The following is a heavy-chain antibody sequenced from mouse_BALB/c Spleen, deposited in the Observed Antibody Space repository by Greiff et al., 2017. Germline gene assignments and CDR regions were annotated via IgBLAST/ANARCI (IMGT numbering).Heavy chain of an antibody. D-gene: IGHD1-1*01. CDR1: GFTFSDYY. CDR2: ISDGGSYT. Sequence: EVNVVESGGGLVKPGGSLKLSCAASGFTFSDYYMYWVRQTPEKRLEWVATISDGGSYTYYPDSVKGRFTISRDNAKNNLYLQMSSLKSEDTAMYYCARDRYYGSSYGYFDVWGAGTTVTVSS. CDR3: ARDRYYGSSYGYFDV. J-gene: IGHJ1*01. V-gene: IGHV5-4*02.